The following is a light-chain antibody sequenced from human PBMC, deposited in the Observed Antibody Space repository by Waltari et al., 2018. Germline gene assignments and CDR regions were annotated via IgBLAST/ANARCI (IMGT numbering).Light chain of an antibody. CDR2: GAS. J-gene: IGKJ1*01. CDR1: QSVSSSY. Sequence: EIVLTQSPGTLSLSPGERVTLSCRASQSVSSSYLAWYQQKPGQAPRLLIYGASSRATGIPDRFSGSGSGTDFTLTISRLEPEDFAVYYCQQYGSSLWTFGQGIKVEIK. CDR3: QQYGSSLWT. V-gene: IGKV3-20*01.